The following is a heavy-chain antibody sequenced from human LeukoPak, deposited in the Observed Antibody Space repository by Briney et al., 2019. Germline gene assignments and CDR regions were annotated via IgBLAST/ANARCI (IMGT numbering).Heavy chain of an antibody. D-gene: IGHD6-13*01. Sequence: GGSLRLSCVASGFPFDDYAMHWVRQAPGKGLEWVSGISWNSGSKGYADSVRGRFTISRDNAKNSLYLQMNSLRAEDTALYYCAKDRGRSWYEDYFDNWGQGTLVTVSS. CDR1: GFPFDDYA. CDR2: ISWNSGSK. CDR3: AKDRGRSWYEDYFDN. J-gene: IGHJ4*02. V-gene: IGHV3-9*01.